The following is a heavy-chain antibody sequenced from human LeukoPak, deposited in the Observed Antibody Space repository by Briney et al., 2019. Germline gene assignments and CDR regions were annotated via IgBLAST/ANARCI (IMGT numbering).Heavy chain of an antibody. Sequence: GESLEISCKTSGYNFTTFWIGWVRQLPGKGLAWMGIIYPSDSDTRYSPSFQGQVTISADKSINTVYLHWNSLKASDTAMYYCASFHISGKSYNGLHYWGQGTLVTVSS. CDR3: ASFHISGKSYNGLHY. J-gene: IGHJ4*02. V-gene: IGHV5-51*01. D-gene: IGHD3-10*01. CDR1: GYNFTTFW. CDR2: IYPSDSDT.